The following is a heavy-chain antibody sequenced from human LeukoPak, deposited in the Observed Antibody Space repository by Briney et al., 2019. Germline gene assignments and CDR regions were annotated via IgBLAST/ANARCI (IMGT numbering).Heavy chain of an antibody. CDR2: INPNSGGT. J-gene: IGHJ6*03. Sequence: GASVKVSCKASGYTFTGYYMHWVRQAPGQGLEWMGWINPNSGGTNYAQKFQGRVTMTRDTSISTAYMELSRLRSDYTAVYYCARNFPVVAATPDYYYYYMDVWGKGTTVTVSS. CDR3: ARNFPVVAATPDYYYYYMDV. D-gene: IGHD2-15*01. V-gene: IGHV1-2*02. CDR1: GYTFTGYY.